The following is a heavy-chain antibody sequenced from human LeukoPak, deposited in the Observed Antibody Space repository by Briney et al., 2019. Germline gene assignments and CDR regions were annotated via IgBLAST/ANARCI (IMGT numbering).Heavy chain of an antibody. CDR1: GFTFSSYS. CDR3: AKDSGSGWYYFDY. CDR2: ISGDGGST. V-gene: IGHV3-43*02. Sequence: GGSLRLSCAASGFTFSSYSMNWVRQAPGKGLEWVSLISGDGGSTYYADSVKGRFTISRDNSKNSLYLQMNSLRTEDTALYYCAKDSGSGWYYFDYWGQGTLVTVSS. D-gene: IGHD6-19*01. J-gene: IGHJ4*02.